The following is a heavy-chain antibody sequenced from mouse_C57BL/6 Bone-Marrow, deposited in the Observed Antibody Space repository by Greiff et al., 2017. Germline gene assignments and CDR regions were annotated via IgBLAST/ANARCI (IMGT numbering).Heavy chain of an antibody. V-gene: IGHV5-9*01. D-gene: IGHD1-1*02. J-gene: IGHJ4*01. CDR2: ISGGGGNT. CDR1: GFTFTSYT. CDR3: GVPETGGYYAMDY. Sequence: EVLLVESGGGLVKPGGSLKLSCAASGFTFTSYTMSWVRQTPGKRLEWVATISGGGGNTYYPDSVKGRSTISRDNAKNTPYLQLRSLRSGDTALYYCGVPETGGYYAMDYWGQGTSVTVSS.